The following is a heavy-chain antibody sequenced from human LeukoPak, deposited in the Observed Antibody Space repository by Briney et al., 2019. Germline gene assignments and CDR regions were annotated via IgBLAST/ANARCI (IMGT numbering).Heavy chain of an antibody. CDR1: GDSVSTSSAA. CDR3: ARDGSYFDV. V-gene: IGHV6-1*01. J-gene: IGHJ4*02. Sequence: SQTLSLTCAISGDSVSTSSAAWNWIRQSPSRGLEWLGRTYYRSKLYNDFAGAVKSRITINPDTSNNQFSLQLNSVTPEDTAVYYCARDGSYFDVWGQGTLVTVSS. CDR2: TYYRSKLYN.